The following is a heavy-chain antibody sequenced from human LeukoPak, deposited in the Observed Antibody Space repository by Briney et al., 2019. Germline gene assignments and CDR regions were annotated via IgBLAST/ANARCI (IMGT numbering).Heavy chain of an antibody. J-gene: IGHJ4*02. D-gene: IGHD3-22*01. V-gene: IGHV3-21*01. Sequence: GGSLRLSCVASEFTFSSHAMNWVRQAPGKGLEWVSSFGTGSTSIYHAGSVKGRFAISRDNAKNSLYLQMNSLRAEDTALYYCAREVSEGFDFWGQGTLVTVSS. CDR3: AREVSEGFDF. CDR1: EFTFSSHA. CDR2: FGTGSTSI.